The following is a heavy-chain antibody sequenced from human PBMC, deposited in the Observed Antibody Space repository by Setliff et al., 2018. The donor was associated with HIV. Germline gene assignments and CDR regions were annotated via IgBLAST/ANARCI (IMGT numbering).Heavy chain of an antibody. J-gene: IGHJ3*02. Sequence: ASVKVSCKASGYTFTGYYVRWVRQAPGQGLEWMGWINPQSGGTHFAQKFEGRVTMTMDTSISTDYMELKTLRPDDTAVYYCARGRTNYHFRSGYPVDALDIWGQGTMVTVSS. D-gene: IGHD3-3*01. CDR3: ARGRTNYHFRSGYPVDALDI. CDR1: GYTFTGYY. CDR2: INPQSGGT. V-gene: IGHV1-2*02.